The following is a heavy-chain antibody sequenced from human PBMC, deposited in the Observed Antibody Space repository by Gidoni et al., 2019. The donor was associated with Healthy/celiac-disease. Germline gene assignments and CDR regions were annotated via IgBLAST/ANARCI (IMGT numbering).Heavy chain of an antibody. CDR3: ARPGEGSGSYYYYYGMDV. CDR1: GGTFSSYA. D-gene: IGHD3-10*01. Sequence: QVQLVQSGAEVTKPGSSVKVSYKASGGTFSSYAISWVRQAPGQGLEWMGGIIPIFGTANHAQKFQGRVTITADESTSTAYMELSSLRSEDTAVYYCARPGEGSGSYYYYYGMDVWGQGTTVTVSS. J-gene: IGHJ6*02. CDR2: IIPIFGTA. V-gene: IGHV1-69*01.